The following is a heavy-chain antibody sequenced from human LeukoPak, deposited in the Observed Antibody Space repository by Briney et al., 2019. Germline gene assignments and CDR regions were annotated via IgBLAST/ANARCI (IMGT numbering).Heavy chain of an antibody. J-gene: IGHJ4*02. V-gene: IGHV1-2*02. Sequence: ASVKIFCKASGYTCTGYYMHWLRQAPGQGLEWMGWINPNSGGTNYAQKFQGRVTMTRDTSISTAYMELSRLRSDDTAVYYCARVCFPADLDSWGQGTLVTVSS. CDR3: ARVCFPADLDS. CDR1: GYTCTGYY. D-gene: IGHD2-15*01. CDR2: INPNSGGT.